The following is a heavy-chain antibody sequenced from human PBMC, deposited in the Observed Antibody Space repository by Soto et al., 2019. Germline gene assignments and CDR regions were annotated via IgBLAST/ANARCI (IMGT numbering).Heavy chain of an antibody. V-gene: IGHV3-30*18. D-gene: IGHD1-1*01. CDR2: ISYDGINK. Sequence: QVQLVESGGGVVQPGRSLRLSCAASGFTFSSYGIHWVRQAPGKGLEWVSVISYDGINKYYADSVKGRFTISRDNSENTLYLQMTSLRAEDTAVYYCAKSVYNWNDGFFDYWGQGTLVTVSS. CDR3: AKSVYNWNDGFFDY. CDR1: GFTFSSYG. J-gene: IGHJ4*02.